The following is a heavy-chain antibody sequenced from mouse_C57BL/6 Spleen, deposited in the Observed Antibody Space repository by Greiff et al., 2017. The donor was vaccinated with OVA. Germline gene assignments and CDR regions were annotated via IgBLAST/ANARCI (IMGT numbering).Heavy chain of an antibody. D-gene: IGHD2-4*01. V-gene: IGHV1-76*01. Sequence: VQPQQSGAELVRPGASVKLSCKASGYTFTDHYINWVKQRPGKGPEWIARIYPGSGYTYDNEKCKGKATLTAEKYSSTAYMQLSGLTSEDSAVYFCAIDYDGAMDYWGQGTSVTVSS. CDR3: AIDYDGAMDY. J-gene: IGHJ4*01. CDR2: IYPGSGYT. CDR1: GYTFTDHY.